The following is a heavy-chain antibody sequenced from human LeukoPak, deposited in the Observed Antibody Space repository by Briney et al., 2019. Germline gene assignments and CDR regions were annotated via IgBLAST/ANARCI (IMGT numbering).Heavy chain of an antibody. V-gene: IGHV3-21*01. CDR3: ASTQRGDYFVY. CDR1: GFTFSSYS. Sequence: GGSLRLSCAASGFTFSSYSMNWVRQAPGKGLEWVSSISSSSSYIYYADSVKGRFTISRDNSKNTLYLQMNSLRAEDTAVYYCASTQRGDYFVYWGQGTLVTVSS. CDR2: ISSSSSYI. D-gene: IGHD2-15*01. J-gene: IGHJ4*02.